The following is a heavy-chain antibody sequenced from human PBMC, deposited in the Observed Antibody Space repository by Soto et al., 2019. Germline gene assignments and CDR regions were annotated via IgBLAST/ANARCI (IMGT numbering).Heavy chain of an antibody. CDR3: AKEGGVLRYFDWFTNLFDP. CDR2: ISYDGSNK. J-gene: IGHJ5*02. D-gene: IGHD3-9*01. CDR1: GFTFSSYG. V-gene: IGHV3-30*18. Sequence: GGSLRLSCAASGFTFSSYGMYWVRQAPGKGLEWVAVISYDGSNKYYADSVKGRFTISRDNSKNTLYLQMNSLRAEDTAVYYCAKEGGVLRYFDWFTNLFDPSGQGTLVTVSS.